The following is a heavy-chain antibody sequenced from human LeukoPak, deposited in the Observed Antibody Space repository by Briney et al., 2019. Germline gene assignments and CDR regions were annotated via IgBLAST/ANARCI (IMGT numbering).Heavy chain of an antibody. CDR1: GFSLSNYG. V-gene: IGHV3-33*01. J-gene: IGHJ4*02. D-gene: IGHD3-16*01. Sequence: GGSLRLSCAASGFSLSNYGLHWVRQGPGKGLEWLAVINYDGSNRYYADSVKGRFTIPKDSSENTLYLQMNRLRADDTAIYYCARWGGTRQFYFDYWGQGTLATVSS. CDR3: ARWGGTRQFYFDY. CDR2: INYDGSNR.